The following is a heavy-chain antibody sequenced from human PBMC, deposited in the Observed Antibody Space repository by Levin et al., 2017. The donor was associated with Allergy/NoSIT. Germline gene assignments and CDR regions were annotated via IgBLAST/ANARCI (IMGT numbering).Heavy chain of an antibody. CDR3: ARDGALLWFGEEVGGYFDY. CDR1: GFTFSSYS. D-gene: IGHD3-10*01. Sequence: GGSLRLSCAASGFTFSSYSMNWVRQAPGKGLEWVSSISSSSSYIYYADSVKGRFTISRDNAKNSLYLQMNSLRAEDTAVYYCARDGALLWFGEEVGGYFDYWGQGTLVTVSA. J-gene: IGHJ4*02. V-gene: IGHV3-21*01. CDR2: ISSSSSYI.